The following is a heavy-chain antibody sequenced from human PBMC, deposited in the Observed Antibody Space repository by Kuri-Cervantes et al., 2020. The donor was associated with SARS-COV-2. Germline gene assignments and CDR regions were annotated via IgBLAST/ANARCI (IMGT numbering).Heavy chain of an antibody. V-gene: IGHV3-23*01. CDR1: GFTFSSYA. CDR3: AIYFWDLPY. J-gene: IGHJ4*02. D-gene: IGHD1-26*01. CDR2: ITPSGYDT. Sequence: GGSLRLSCAASGFTFSSYAMQWVRQAPGKGLEWVATITPSGYDTYYADSVRGRFIISRDNAENTMSLHMNDLRAEDSALYYRAIYFWDLPYWGQGAQVTVSS.